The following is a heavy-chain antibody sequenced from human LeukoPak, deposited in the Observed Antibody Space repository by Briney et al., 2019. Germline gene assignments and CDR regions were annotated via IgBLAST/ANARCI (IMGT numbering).Heavy chain of an antibody. Sequence: PGGSLRLSCAASGFTFSNAWMSLVRQAPRKGLEWVDRIKSKTDGGTTDYAAPVKGRSTISRDDSKNTLYLQMNSLRAEDTAVYYCAKVIAPGYCSSTSCYEPRYYYYGMDVWGQGTTVTVSS. CDR3: AKVIAPGYCSSTSCYEPRYYYYGMDV. J-gene: IGHJ6*02. CDR2: IKSKTDGGTT. D-gene: IGHD2-2*01. V-gene: IGHV3-15*01. CDR1: GFTFSNAW.